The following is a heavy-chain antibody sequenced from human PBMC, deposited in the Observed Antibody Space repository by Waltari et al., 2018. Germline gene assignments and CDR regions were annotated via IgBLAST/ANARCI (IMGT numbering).Heavy chain of an antibody. V-gene: IGHV4-59*01. CDR1: GGSIGTSF. D-gene: IGHD3-22*01. J-gene: IGHJ6*03. CDR3: ARELVYFDSNDPYYYYMDV. CDR2: IYYSGTT. Sequence: QVQLQESGPGLVKPSETLSLTCTVSGGSIGTSFWSWIRQPPGKGLEWIGYIYYSGTTNYNPSLKSRATISVDTSKNQFSLKLSSVTAADTAVYYCARELVYFDSNDPYYYYMDVWGKGTTVTISS.